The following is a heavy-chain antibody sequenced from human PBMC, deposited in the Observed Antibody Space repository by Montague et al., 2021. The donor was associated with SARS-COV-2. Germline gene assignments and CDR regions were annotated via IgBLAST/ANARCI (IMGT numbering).Heavy chain of an antibody. CDR2: ISSSTNII. Sequence: SLRLSCAASGFTFSSYSVNWVRQAPGKGLEWISYISSSTNIIYYAGSVKGRFTISRDSARNSLYLQMNSLRVDDTAVYYCAKDLVLRAARPDALDVWGQGTVVTVSS. V-gene: IGHV3-48*04. D-gene: IGHD6-6*01. CDR1: GFTFSSYS. CDR3: AKDLVLRAARPDALDV. J-gene: IGHJ3*01.